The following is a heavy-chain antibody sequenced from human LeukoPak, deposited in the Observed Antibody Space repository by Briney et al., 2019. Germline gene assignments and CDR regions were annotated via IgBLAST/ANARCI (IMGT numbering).Heavy chain of an antibody. CDR1: GFTFSNAW. J-gene: IGHJ4*02. CDR3: TTDLHYYDSSGYYIYYFDY. Sequence: GGSLRLSCAASGFTFSNAWMSWVRQAPGKGLXXXGRXXXXXXGGTTDYAAPVKGRFTISRDDSKNTLYLQMNSLKTEDTAVYYCTTDLHYYDSSGYYIYYFDYWGQGTLVTVSS. V-gene: IGHV3-15*01. CDR2: XXXXXXGGTT. D-gene: IGHD3-22*01.